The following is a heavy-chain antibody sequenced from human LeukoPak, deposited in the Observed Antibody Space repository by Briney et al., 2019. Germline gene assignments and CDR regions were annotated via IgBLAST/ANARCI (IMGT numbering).Heavy chain of an antibody. J-gene: IGHJ3*02. D-gene: IGHD5-18*01. Sequence: SETLSLTCTVSGGSISSYYWSWIRQPPGKGLEWIGYIYYSGSTNYNPSLKSRITISVDTSKNQFSLKLSSVTAADTAVYYCATRGYSYALDAFDIWGQGTMVTVSS. CDR1: GGSISSYY. V-gene: IGHV4-59*01. CDR2: IYYSGST. CDR3: ATRGYSYALDAFDI.